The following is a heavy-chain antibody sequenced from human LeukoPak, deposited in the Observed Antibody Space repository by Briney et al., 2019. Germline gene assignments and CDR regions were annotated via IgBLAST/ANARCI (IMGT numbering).Heavy chain of an antibody. CDR2: IYYIGST. J-gene: IGHJ4*02. V-gene: IGHV4-59*13. D-gene: IGHD3-16*01. CDR3: ARGWGPTDLDF. Sequence: SETLSLTCTVSGGSINNYYWSWIRQPPGKGLEWIGYIYYIGSTNYNPSPKSRVTISVDTSKNQFSLKVTSVTPADTAVYYCARGWGPTDLDFWGQGTMVTVSS. CDR1: GGSINNYY.